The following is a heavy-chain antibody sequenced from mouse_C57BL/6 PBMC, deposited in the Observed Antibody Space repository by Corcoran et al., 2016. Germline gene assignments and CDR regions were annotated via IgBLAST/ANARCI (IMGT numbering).Heavy chain of an antibody. D-gene: IGHD1-1*01. CDR3: ARGPHYYGSSHYYAMDY. V-gene: IGHV1-75*01. CDR1: GYTFTDYY. Sequence: QVQLQQSGPELVKTGASVKISCKASGYTFTDYYINWVKQRPGQGLEWIGWIFPGSGSTYYNEKFKGKATLTVDKSSSTAYMLLSSLTSEDSAVYFCARGPHYYGSSHYYAMDYWGQGTSVTVSS. J-gene: IGHJ4*01. CDR2: IFPGSGST.